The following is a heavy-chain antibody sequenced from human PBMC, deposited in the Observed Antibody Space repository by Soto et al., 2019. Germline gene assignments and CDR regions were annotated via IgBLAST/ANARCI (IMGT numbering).Heavy chain of an antibody. Sequence: GGSLRLSCTASGFTFGDYAMSWFRQAPGKGLEWVGFIRSKAYGGTTEYAASVKGRFTISRDDSKSIAYLQMNSLKTEDTAVYYCTSTLRLTYYYDSSGPDAFDIWGQGTRSPSPQ. D-gene: IGHD3-22*01. CDR3: TSTLRLTYYYDSSGPDAFDI. CDR2: IRSKAYGGTT. CDR1: GFTFGDYA. J-gene: IGHJ3*02. V-gene: IGHV3-49*03.